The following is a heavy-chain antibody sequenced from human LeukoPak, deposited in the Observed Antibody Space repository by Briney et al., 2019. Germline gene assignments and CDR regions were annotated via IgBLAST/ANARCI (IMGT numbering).Heavy chain of an antibody. CDR3: ARVGIAARPLDY. D-gene: IGHD6-6*01. Sequence: PGGSLRLSCAASGFTFSSYEMNWVRQAPGKGLEWVSYISSSGSTIYYADSMKGRFTISRDNAKNSLYLQMNSLRAEDTAVYYCARVGIAARPLDYWGQGTLVTVSS. J-gene: IGHJ4*02. CDR1: GFTFSSYE. V-gene: IGHV3-48*03. CDR2: ISSSGSTI.